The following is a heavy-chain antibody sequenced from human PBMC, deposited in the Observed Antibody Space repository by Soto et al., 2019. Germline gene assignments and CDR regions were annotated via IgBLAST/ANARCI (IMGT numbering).Heavy chain of an antibody. D-gene: IGHD3-16*02. J-gene: IGHJ4*02. CDR3: AKDRGYDYVWGSYRSYDY. V-gene: IGHV6-1*01. Sequence: SQTLSLTCAISGDSVSSNTAAWNWIRSSPSRGLEWLGRTYYRSNWRHDYAVSVKSRITVNPDTSKNHFSLQMNSLRAEDTAVYYCAKDRGYDYVWGSYRSYDYWGQGTLVTVSS. CDR2: TYYRSNWRH. CDR1: GDSVSSNTAA.